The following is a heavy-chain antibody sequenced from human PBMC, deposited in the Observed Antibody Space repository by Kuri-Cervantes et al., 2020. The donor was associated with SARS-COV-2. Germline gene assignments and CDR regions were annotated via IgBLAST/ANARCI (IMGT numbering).Heavy chain of an antibody. D-gene: IGHD3-3*01. V-gene: IGHV1-69*05. J-gene: IGHJ3*02. Sequence: SVKVSCKASGGTFSSYAISWVRQAPGQGLEWMGGIIPIFGTANYAQKFQGRVTMTRNTSISTAYMELSSLRSEDTAVYYCVLRYAFDIWGQGTMVTVSS. CDR3: VLRYAFDI. CDR2: IIPIFGTA. CDR1: GGTFSSYA.